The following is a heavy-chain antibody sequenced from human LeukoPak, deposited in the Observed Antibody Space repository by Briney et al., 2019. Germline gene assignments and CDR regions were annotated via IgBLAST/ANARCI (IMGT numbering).Heavy chain of an antibody. Sequence: ASVKVSCKASGYTFTSYAMNWVRQAPGQGLEWMGWINPNSGGTNYAQKFQGRVTMTRDTSISTAYMELSRLRSDDTAVYYCARARYYYDSSGYFPSLIESYYFDYWGQGTLVTVSS. CDR2: INPNSGGT. CDR1: GYTFTSYA. V-gene: IGHV1-2*02. J-gene: IGHJ4*02. D-gene: IGHD3-22*01. CDR3: ARARYYYDSSGYFPSLIESYYFDY.